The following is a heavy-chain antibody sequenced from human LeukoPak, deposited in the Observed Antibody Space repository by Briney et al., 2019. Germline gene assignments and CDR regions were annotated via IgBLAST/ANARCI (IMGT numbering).Heavy chain of an antibody. CDR1: GFTFSSYG. CDR2: ISYDGSNK. J-gene: IGHJ6*02. CDR3: AKNYVWGITDYYYGMDV. D-gene: IGHD3-16*01. V-gene: IGHV3-30*18. Sequence: PGGSLRLSCAASGFTFSSYGMHWVRQAPGKGLEWVAVISYDGSNKYYADFVKGRFTISRDNSKNTLYLQMNSLRAEDTAVYYCAKNYVWGITDYYYGMDVWGQGTTVTVSS.